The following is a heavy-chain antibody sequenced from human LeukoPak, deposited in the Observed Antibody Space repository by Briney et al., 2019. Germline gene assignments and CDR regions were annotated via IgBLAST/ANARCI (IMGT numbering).Heavy chain of an antibody. D-gene: IGHD3-16*01. V-gene: IGHV3-30*04. J-gene: IGHJ4*02. CDR3: ARANSYYDYVWGSDTDY. Sequence: GGSLRLSCAASGFTFSSYAMHWVRQAPGKGLEWVAVISYDGSNKYYADSVKGRFTISRNNSKNTLYPQMNSLRAEDTAVYYCARANSYYDYVWGSDTDYWGQGTLVTVSS. CDR1: GFTFSSYA. CDR2: ISYDGSNK.